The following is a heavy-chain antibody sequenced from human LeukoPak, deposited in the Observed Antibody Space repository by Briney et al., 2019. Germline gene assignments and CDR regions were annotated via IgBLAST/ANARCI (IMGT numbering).Heavy chain of an antibody. J-gene: IGHJ4*02. V-gene: IGHV1-2*06. CDR2: INPNSGGT. Sequence: VASVKVSXKASGYTFTGYYMHWVRQAPGQGLEWIGRINPNSGGTNYAQKFQGRVTMTRDTSISTAYMELSRLRSDDTAVYYCARDRPSPRITMIVPDYWGQGTLVTVSS. D-gene: IGHD3-22*01. CDR3: ARDRPSPRITMIVPDY. CDR1: GYTFTGYY.